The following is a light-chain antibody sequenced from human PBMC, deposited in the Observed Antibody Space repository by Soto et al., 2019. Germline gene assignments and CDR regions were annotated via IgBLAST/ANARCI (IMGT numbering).Light chain of an antibody. Sequence: VMTQSQATLSVSPGERATLSCRASQSVSSNLAWYQQKRGQAPILLMYGASTRATGIPVRFSGSGSGTEFTLIISSLQSEDFPVYYCKQYNDWPRTFGQGTKVEIK. CDR3: KQYNDWPRT. J-gene: IGKJ1*01. V-gene: IGKV3-15*01. CDR1: QSVSSN. CDR2: GAS.